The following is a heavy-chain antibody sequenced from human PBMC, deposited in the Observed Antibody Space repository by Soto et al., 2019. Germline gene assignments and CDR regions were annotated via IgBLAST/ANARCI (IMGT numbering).Heavy chain of an antibody. Sequence: QVQLQESGPGLVKPSQTLSLTCTVSGGSISSGGYYWSWIRQHPGKGLEWIGYIYYSGSTYYNPSLKIRITMSVDTSKNQFALKLSSVTAADTAVYYCARVRCGGDCYFDYWGQVTLVTVSS. CDR3: ARVRCGGDCYFDY. CDR1: GGSISSGGYY. D-gene: IGHD2-21*02. V-gene: IGHV4-31*03. CDR2: IYYSGST. J-gene: IGHJ4*02.